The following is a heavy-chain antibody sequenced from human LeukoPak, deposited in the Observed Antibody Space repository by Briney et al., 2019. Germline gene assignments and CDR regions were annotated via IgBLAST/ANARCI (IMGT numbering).Heavy chain of an antibody. J-gene: IGHJ4*02. CDR3: ARDLSYSISSGGPCDY. CDR1: EFTFSTFW. V-gene: IGHV3-7*05. Sequence: QPGGSLRLSRVASEFTFSTFWMNWVRQAPGKGLEWVANINKDGSEKYYVDSVKGRFTISRDNAKNSLYLQMNTLRAEDTAVYYCARDLSYSISSGGPCDYCGQGTLVTVSS. CDR2: INKDGSEK. D-gene: IGHD6-6*01.